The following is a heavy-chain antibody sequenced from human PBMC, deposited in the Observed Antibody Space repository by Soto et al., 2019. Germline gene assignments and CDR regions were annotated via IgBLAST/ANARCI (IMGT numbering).Heavy chain of an antibody. Sequence: QVQLVQSGAEVKKPGASVRVSCTASGYTFRNYGISWVRQAPGQGLEWMGWIRPYTGNTNYAQKVQGRVSMTTETATNTAYMELRGLTSNDTAMYYGARGGELDVYVFRLEIWGQGTMVTVSS. V-gene: IGHV1-18*04. CDR3: ARGGELDVYVFRLEI. CDR1: GYTFRNYG. D-gene: IGHD2-8*01. J-gene: IGHJ3*02. CDR2: IRPYTGNT.